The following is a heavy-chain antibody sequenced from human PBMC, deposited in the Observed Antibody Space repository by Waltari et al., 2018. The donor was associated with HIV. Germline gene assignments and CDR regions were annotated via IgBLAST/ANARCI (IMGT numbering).Heavy chain of an antibody. CDR3: ARKFHATDV. CDR2: IYSDGTT. J-gene: IGHJ6*02. V-gene: IGHV3-53*01. CDR1: GFTVSSNY. Sequence: DVQLVESGGGLIQPGGSLRLSCAASGFTVSSNYMSWVRQAPGKGLDWVSVIYSDGTTDYADSVTGRFTISRDKSNNMLFLQMNSLRAEDTAVYYCARKFHATDVWGQGTMVTVSS.